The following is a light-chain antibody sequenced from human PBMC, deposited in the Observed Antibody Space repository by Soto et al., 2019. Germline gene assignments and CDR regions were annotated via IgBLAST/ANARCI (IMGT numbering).Light chain of an antibody. CDR1: QSVSSSY. Sequence: EIVLTQSPGTLSLSPGERATLSCRASQSVSSSYLAWYQQKPGQAPSLLIYGASSRATGIPDRFSRSGSGTDFTLTTSRLEPEDFAVYYCQQYGSARTFGRGTKVEIK. V-gene: IGKV3-20*01. CDR3: QQYGSART. J-gene: IGKJ1*01. CDR2: GAS.